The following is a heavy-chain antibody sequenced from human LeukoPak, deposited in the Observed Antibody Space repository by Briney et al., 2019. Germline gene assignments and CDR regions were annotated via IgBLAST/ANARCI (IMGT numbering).Heavy chain of an antibody. V-gene: IGHV3-23*01. D-gene: IGHD4-23*01. CDR3: AKVLYGSNPGSSDY. Sequence: GGSLRLSCAASGFTFSSYGMSWVRQAPGKGLEWVSAISGSGGNTYYADSVKDRFTISRDNSKNTLYLQMNSLRAEDTAVYYCAKVLYGSNPGSSDYWGQGTLVTVSS. CDR2: ISGSGGNT. CDR1: GFTFSSYG. J-gene: IGHJ4*02.